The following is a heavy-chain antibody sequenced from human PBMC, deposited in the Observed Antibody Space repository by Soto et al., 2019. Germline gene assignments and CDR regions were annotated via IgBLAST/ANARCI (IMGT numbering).Heavy chain of an antibody. CDR3: ARPGKQQPGAFDI. CDR1: GYTFTSYT. CDR2: INAGNGNT. V-gene: IGHV1-3*01. Sequence: ASVKVSCKASGYTFTSYTMHWVRQAPGQRLEWMGWINAGNGNTKYSQKFQGRVTITRNTSISTAYMELSSLRSEDTAVYYCARPGKQQPGAFDIWGQGTMVTVS. J-gene: IGHJ3*02. D-gene: IGHD6-13*01.